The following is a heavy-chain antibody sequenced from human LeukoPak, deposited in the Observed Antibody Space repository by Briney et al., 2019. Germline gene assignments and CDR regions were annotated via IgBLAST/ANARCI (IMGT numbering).Heavy chain of an antibody. Sequence: SETLSLTCTVSGDSISNYYWSWIRQPPGKGLEWIGYIYYSGSTNYSPSLKSRVTISVDTSKNQFSLRLNSVTAADTAVYYCARVDGTAYYAMGVWGQGTTVTVSS. CDR3: ARVDGTAYYAMGV. CDR2: IYYSGST. V-gene: IGHV4-59*01. CDR1: GDSISNYY. J-gene: IGHJ6*02. D-gene: IGHD2-21*02.